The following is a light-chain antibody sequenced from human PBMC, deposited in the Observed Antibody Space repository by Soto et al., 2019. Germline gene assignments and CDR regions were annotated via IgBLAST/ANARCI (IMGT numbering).Light chain of an antibody. J-gene: IGLJ3*02. CDR2: DTT. CDR3: LLSYTGFRV. CDR1: TGVVTSGLF. V-gene: IGLV7-46*01. Sequence: QAVVTQESSLTVSPGGTITLTCGSSTGVVTSGLFPNWVQQKPGQAPRTLIYDTTNRHSWTPARFSGSLLGGKAALTLSGAQPEDEADYYCLLSYTGFRVFGGGTKVTVL.